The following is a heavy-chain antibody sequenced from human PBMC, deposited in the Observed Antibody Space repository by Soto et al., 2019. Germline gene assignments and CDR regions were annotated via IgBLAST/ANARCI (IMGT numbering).Heavy chain of an antibody. Sequence: QLQLQESGPGLVKPSETLSLTCTVSGGSISSSSYYWGWIRQPPGKGLEWIGSIYYSGSTYYNPSLTSRVTISVDTSKNQSSLKLSSVTAAETAVYYCASSIAAAGAPFFDYWGQGTLVTVSS. V-gene: IGHV4-39*01. CDR3: ASSIAAAGAPFFDY. J-gene: IGHJ4*02. D-gene: IGHD6-13*01. CDR2: IYYSGST. CDR1: GGSISSSSYY.